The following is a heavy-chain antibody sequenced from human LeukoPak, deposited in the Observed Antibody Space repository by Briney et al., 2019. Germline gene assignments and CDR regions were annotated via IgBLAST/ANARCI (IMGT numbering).Heavy chain of an antibody. CDR2: ICLDGSSK. D-gene: IGHD1-1*01. CDR3: ARDQIDNSHYHYGMDV. V-gene: IGHV3-33*01. J-gene: IGHJ6*02. CDR1: GFTFSSYG. Sequence: GGSLRLSCAASGFTFSSYGMHWVRQAPGKGLQGGAVICLDGSSKYYAYSVKGRFTISRDNSRNTLSLHMDSLRAEDTAVYYCARDQIDNSHYHYGMDVWGQGTTVTVSS.